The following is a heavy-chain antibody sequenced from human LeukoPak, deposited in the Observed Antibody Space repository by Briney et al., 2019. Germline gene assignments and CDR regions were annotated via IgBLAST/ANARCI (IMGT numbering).Heavy chain of an antibody. V-gene: IGHV3-7*01. CDR3: ARENNWHSPYYFDY. J-gene: IGHJ4*02. D-gene: IGHD1-7*01. CDR1: GFTFSNYW. Sequence: PGGSLRLSCAASGFTFSNYWMSWVRQAPGKGLEGVADIKEDGSEKNYVDSVKGRFTISRDNAKHSLYLLMNSLIAEDTAVYYCARENNWHSPYYFDYWGQGTLVTVSS. CDR2: IKEDGSEK.